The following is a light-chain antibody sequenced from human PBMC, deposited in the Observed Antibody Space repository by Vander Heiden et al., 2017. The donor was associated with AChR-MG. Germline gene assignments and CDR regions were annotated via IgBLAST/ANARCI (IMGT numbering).Light chain of an antibody. Sequence: QSALTQPASVSGSPGTSITISCTGTSGDLGSYNLVSWYQHHPDKAPKLIIYEVTKRPSGVSNRFSGSKSGDTASLTISGLQAEDEADYYCCSYADSSRVVFGGGTKLTVL. V-gene: IGLV2-23*02. J-gene: IGLJ2*01. CDR1: SGDLGSYNL. CDR3: CSYADSSRVV. CDR2: EVT.